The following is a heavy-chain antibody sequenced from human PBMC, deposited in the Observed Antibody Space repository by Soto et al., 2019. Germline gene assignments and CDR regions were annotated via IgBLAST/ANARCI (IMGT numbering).Heavy chain of an antibody. D-gene: IGHD6-19*01. CDR2: IYYSGST. Sequence: SETLSLTCTVSGGSISSSSYYWGWIRQPPGKGLEWIGSIYYSGSTYYNPSLKSRVTISVDTSKNQFSLKLSSVTAADTAVYYCARQVSPGWLVYFDYWGQGTLVTVSS. V-gene: IGHV4-39*01. J-gene: IGHJ4*02. CDR1: GGSISSSSYY. CDR3: ARQVSPGWLVYFDY.